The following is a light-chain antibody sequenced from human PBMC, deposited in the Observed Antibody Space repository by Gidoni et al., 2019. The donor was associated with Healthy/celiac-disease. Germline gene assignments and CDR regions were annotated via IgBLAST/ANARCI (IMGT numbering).Light chain of an antibody. CDR3: QLRSHSPRST. V-gene: IGKV3-11*01. CDR2: DAS. Sequence: IVLTQSPATLSLSPGEGATLSCRPSQSVSSYLAWYQEKPGQAPRLRIYDASNRATGSPARYSDSGSGTDFTLTLRSLAPEDFAVYFCQLRSHSPRSTFGHGTKVEIK. J-gene: IGKJ1*01. CDR1: QSVSSY.